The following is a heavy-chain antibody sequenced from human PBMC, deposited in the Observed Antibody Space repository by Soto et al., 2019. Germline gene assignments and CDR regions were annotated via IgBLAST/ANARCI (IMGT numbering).Heavy chain of an antibody. Sequence: QVQLVESGGNLVKPGGSLRLSCAGSGFTFSDYYMSWIRQAPGKGLEWVSYISSSGNIIYYADFVKGRFTISRENAKNSLYLQMNSLRAEDTAVYYCARDLGYYASDGYFDYWGQGTLVTVSS. D-gene: IGHD3-22*01. CDR3: ARDLGYYASDGYFDY. J-gene: IGHJ4*02. CDR2: ISSSGNII. CDR1: GFTFSDYY. V-gene: IGHV3-11*01.